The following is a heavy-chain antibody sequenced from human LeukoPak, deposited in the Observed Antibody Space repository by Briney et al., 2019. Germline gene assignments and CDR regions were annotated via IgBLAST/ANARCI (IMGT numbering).Heavy chain of an antibody. V-gene: IGHV4-61*02. CDR1: GGSFSSGSYY. Sequence: PSQTLSLTCTVSGGSFSSGSYYWSWIRQPAGKGLEWIGRIYSSGSTNYNPALKSRVTISIDTSKNQLSLRLTSVTAADTAVYYCARDWGNYYDSSGFFYWGQGTLVTVSS. D-gene: IGHD3-22*01. CDR2: IYSSGST. CDR3: ARDWGNYYDSSGFFY. J-gene: IGHJ4*02.